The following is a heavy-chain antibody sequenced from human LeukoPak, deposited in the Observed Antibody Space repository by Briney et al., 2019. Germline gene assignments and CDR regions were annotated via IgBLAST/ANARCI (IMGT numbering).Heavy chain of an antibody. CDR1: GYSISNGYQ. CDR2: IFHDGGA. D-gene: IGHD2-2*01. V-gene: IGHV4-38-2*02. CDR3: ARDPRWLTPDCTSTSCYENYFDP. Sequence: SETLSLTCDVSGYSISNGYQWAWIRQSPGRGLERIGTIFHDGGAHYNPSLGSRVVISIDTSKNQFSLRLRSVTVADTAVYYCARDPRWLTPDCTSTSCYENYFDPWGRGTLVTVSS. J-gene: IGHJ5*02.